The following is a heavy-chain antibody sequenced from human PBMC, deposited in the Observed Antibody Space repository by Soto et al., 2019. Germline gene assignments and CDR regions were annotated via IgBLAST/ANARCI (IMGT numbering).Heavy chain of an antibody. CDR3: ARIWEDSSGYYSYYYYGMDV. CDR2: IKQDGSEK. J-gene: IGHJ6*02. D-gene: IGHD3-22*01. Sequence: GGSLRLSCAASGFTFSSYWMSWVRQAPGKGLEWVANIKQDGSEKYYVDSVKGRFTISRDNAKNSLYLQMNSLRAEDTAVYYCARIWEDSSGYYSYYYYGMDVWGQGTTVTVSS. V-gene: IGHV3-7*05. CDR1: GFTFSSYW.